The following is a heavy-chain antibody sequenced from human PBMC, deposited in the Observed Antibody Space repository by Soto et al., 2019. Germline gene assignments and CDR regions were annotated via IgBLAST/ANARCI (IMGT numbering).Heavy chain of an antibody. CDR2: INSDGSST. CDR1: GFTFSSYW. V-gene: IGHV3-74*01. Sequence: PGGSLRLSCAASGFTFSSYWMHWVRQAPGKGLVWVSRINSDGSSTIYADSVKGRFTISRDNAKNTLYLQMNSLRAEDTAVYYCARDGYYVDGTGYYFNYDYWGQGTLVTVSS. D-gene: IGHD3-9*01. J-gene: IGHJ4*02. CDR3: ARDGYYVDGTGYYFNYDY.